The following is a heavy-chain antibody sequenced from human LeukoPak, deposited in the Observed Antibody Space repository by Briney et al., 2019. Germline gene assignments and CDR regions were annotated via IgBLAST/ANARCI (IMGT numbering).Heavy chain of an antibody. V-gene: IGHV1-2*02. D-gene: IGHD1-26*01. Sequence: GASVKVSCKASGSTFTGYYIHWARQAPGQGLEWMGWINPNSGGTNYAQKFQGRVTMTRETSISTVYMELSRLRSDDTAVYYCARGGTSSSGRSVGPTHDYWGQGTLVTVSS. J-gene: IGHJ4*02. CDR2: INPNSGGT. CDR3: ARGGTSSSGRSVGPTHDY. CDR1: GSTFTGYY.